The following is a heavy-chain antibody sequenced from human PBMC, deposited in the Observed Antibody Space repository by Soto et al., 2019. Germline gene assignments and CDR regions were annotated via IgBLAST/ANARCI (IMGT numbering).Heavy chain of an antibody. CDR2: INPNGGST. CDR1: GYTFTTSY. CDR3: AIEDRSGTWFFDL. Sequence: QVQLVQSGAEVKQPGASVKVSFPASGYTFTTSYMHWVRQAPGQGLEWMGRINPNGGSTTYAQTLQGRETITRDTSTSTVSMEMGRLRSEDTAIYYFAIEDRSGTWFFDLWGRGSLFIVS. V-gene: IGHV1-46*04. J-gene: IGHJ2*01. D-gene: IGHD2-15*01.